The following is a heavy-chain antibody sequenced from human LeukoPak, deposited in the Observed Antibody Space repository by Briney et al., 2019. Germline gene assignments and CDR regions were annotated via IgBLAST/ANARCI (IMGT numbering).Heavy chain of an antibody. D-gene: IGHD5-12*01. CDR3: VFLGSGYNPDY. CDR2: ISAYNGNT. V-gene: IGHV1-18*01. J-gene: IGHJ4*02. Sequence: ASVKVSCKASGYTFTSYGISWVGQAPGQGLEWMGWISAYNGNTNYAQKLQGRVTMTTDTSTSTAYMELRSLRSDDTAVYYCVFLGSGYNPDYWGQGTLVTVSS. CDR1: GYTFTSYG.